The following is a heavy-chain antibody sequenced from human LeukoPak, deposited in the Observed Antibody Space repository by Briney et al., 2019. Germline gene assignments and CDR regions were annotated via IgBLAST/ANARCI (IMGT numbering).Heavy chain of an antibody. Sequence: ASVKVSCKASGYTFTGYFMHWVRQARGQGLEWMGWINPKTGVTNYEQKFQGRVIMTRDTSISTVYMEVTRLTSDDTAVYYCARHMTTANNWFDPWGQGTLVTVSS. D-gene: IGHD1-1*01. CDR1: GYTFTGYF. V-gene: IGHV1-2*02. CDR3: ARHMTTANNWFDP. J-gene: IGHJ5*02. CDR2: INPKTGVT.